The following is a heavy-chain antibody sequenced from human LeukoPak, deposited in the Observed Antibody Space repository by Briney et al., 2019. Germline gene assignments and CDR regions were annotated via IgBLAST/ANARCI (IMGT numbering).Heavy chain of an antibody. CDR1: GFTFSSYA. Sequence: GGSLRLSCAASGFTFSSYAMHWDRQAPGKGLEWVAVISYDGSNKYYADSVKGRFTISRDNSKNTLYLQMNSLRAEDTAVYYCARERVAVAGYYFDYWGQGTLVTVSS. D-gene: IGHD6-19*01. CDR2: ISYDGSNK. CDR3: ARERVAVAGYYFDY. J-gene: IGHJ4*02. V-gene: IGHV3-30-3*01.